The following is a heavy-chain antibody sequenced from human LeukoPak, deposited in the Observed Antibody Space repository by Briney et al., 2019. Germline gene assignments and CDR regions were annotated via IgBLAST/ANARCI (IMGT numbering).Heavy chain of an antibody. V-gene: IGHV3-53*01. D-gene: IGHD2-8*02. CDR3: ATTGGYWTGIYER. CDR1: GFTVTTNY. Sequence: QSGGSLRLSCAASGFTVTTNYMTWVRQAPGKGLEWVSGIHGDGRTYYADSVKGRFTISRDSSKNTLYLQMNSLRAEDTAVYYCATTGGYWTGIYERRGQGTLVTVSS. CDR2: IHGDGRT. J-gene: IGHJ4*02.